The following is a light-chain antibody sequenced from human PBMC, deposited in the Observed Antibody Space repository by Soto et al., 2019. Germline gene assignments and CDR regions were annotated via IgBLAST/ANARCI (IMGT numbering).Light chain of an antibody. CDR1: SSDVGGYNY. J-gene: IGLJ1*01. CDR3: SSYTTSSTYV. V-gene: IGLV2-14*03. Sequence: SVLPQPASVSVSPGQSITISCTGTSSDVGGYNYVSWYQQHPGKAPNLMIYDVSNRPSGVSNRFSGSKSGNTASLTISGLQAEDEADYYCSSYTTSSTYVFGTGTKVTVL. CDR2: DVS.